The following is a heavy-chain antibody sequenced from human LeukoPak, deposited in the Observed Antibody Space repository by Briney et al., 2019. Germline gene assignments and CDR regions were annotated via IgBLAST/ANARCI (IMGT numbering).Heavy chain of an antibody. CDR1: GVSISSSSYY. D-gene: IGHD3-10*01. CDR3: ARLKRYYGSGSYYNRPHYYGMDV. CDR2: IYYSGST. Sequence: SETLSLTCTVSGVSISSSSYYWGWIRQPPGKGLEWIGSIYYSGSTYYNPSLKSRVTISVDTSKNQFSLKLSSVTAADTAVYYCARLKRYYGSGSYYNRPHYYGMDVWGQGTTVTVSS. J-gene: IGHJ6*02. V-gene: IGHV4-39*01.